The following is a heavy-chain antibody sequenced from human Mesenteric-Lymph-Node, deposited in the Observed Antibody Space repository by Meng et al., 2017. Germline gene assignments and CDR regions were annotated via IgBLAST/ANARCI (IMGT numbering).Heavy chain of an antibody. CDR1: GGPINSSSYY. V-gene: IGHV4-39*01. CDR2: IYYSGRT. CDR3: ARGAWITMVRGELGWFDP. J-gene: IGHJ5*02. Sequence: QLQCQGCAPGMGKPSEPLSLPCTVSGGPINSSSYYWGWIRQPPGKGLEWIGSIYYSGRTYYNPSLKSRVTISVDTSKNQFSLKLSSVTAADTAVYYCARGAWITMVRGELGWFDPWGQGTLVTVSS. D-gene: IGHD3-10*01.